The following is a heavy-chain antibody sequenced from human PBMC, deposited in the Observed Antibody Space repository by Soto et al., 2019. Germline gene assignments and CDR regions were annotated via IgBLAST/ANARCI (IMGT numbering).Heavy chain of an antibody. CDR2: ISSSSNYI. J-gene: IGHJ6*03. Sequence: EVQLVESGGGLVKPGGSLRLSCAASGFTFSTYSVNWVRQAPGKGLEWVSSISSSSNYIYYADSVKGRFTVSRDNAKSSLYLQMDSLRAEDTAVYFCARGLVVVADDYYYYMDVWGKGTTVTVSS. CDR1: GFTFSTYS. CDR3: ARGLVVVADDYYYYMDV. D-gene: IGHD2-15*01. V-gene: IGHV3-21*01.